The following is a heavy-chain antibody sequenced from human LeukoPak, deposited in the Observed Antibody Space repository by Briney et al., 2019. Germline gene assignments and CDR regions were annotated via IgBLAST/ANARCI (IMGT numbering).Heavy chain of an antibody. CDR1: GGTFSSYA. CDR2: IIPIFGTA. D-gene: IGHD3-22*01. J-gene: IGHJ6*03. V-gene: IGHV1-69*05. Sequence: SVKVSCKASGGTFSSYAISWVRQAPGQGLEWMGGIIPIFGTANYAQKFQGRVTITTDESTSTAYMELSSLRSEDTAVYYCARGRQRYDSSGYLGSGRYYYYMDVWGKGTTVTVSS. CDR3: ARGRQRYDSSGYLGSGRYYYYMDV.